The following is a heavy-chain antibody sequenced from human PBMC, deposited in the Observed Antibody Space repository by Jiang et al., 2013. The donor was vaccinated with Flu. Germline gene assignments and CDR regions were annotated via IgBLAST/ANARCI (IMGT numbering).Heavy chain of an antibody. Sequence: GLVKPSETLSLTCTVSGGSISSYYWSWIRQPPGKGLEWIGYIYYSGSTNYNPSLKSRVTISVDTSKNQFSLKLSSVTAADTAVYYCARDREAAGNFDYWGQGTLVTVSS. D-gene: IGHD6-13*01. CDR2: IYYSGST. J-gene: IGHJ4*02. CDR3: ARDREAAGNFDY. CDR1: GGSISSYY. V-gene: IGHV4-59*01.